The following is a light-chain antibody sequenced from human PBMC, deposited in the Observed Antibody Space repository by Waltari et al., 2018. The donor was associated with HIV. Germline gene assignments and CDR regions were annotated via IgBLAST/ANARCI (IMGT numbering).Light chain of an antibody. Sequence: QSALTQPASVSGSPGQSIPIPCTGASSDVGYYNYVPWYQQQPGKAPKLMIYDVSNRPSGVSNRFSGSKSGNTASLTISGLQAEDEADYYCSSYTGSSTLGVLGTGTRVTVL. J-gene: IGLJ1*01. CDR2: DVS. CDR3: SSYTGSSTLGV. CDR1: SSDVGYYNY. V-gene: IGLV2-14*03.